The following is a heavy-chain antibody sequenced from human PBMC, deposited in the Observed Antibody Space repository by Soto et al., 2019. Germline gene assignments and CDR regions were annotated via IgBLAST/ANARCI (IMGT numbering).Heavy chain of an antibody. Sequence: QVQLVESGGGLVKPGGSLRLSCVASGFTFSDYYMSWIRQAPGKGLEWVSYMSSSGSTIYYADSVKGRFTISRDNAKNSLYLQMNSLRAEDTAVYYCARATMYYYYYYMDVWGKGTTVTVSS. V-gene: IGHV3-11*01. D-gene: IGHD3-10*01. CDR2: MSSSGSTI. CDR3: ARATMYYYYYYMDV. CDR1: GFTFSDYY. J-gene: IGHJ6*03.